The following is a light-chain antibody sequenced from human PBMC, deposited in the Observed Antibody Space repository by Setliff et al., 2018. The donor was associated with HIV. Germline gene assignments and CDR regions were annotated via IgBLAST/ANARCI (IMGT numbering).Light chain of an antibody. V-gene: IGLV3-21*03. CDR3: QVWDSSSDHHV. J-gene: IGLJ1*01. CDR2: DNG. Sequence: SYELTQPPSVSVAPGKTARITCGGNIIGSKSVHWYQQKPGQAPVLVVYDNGDRPSGIPERFSGSNSGNTATLTISRVEAGDEADYYCQVWDSSSDHHVFGTGTKV. CDR1: IIGSKS.